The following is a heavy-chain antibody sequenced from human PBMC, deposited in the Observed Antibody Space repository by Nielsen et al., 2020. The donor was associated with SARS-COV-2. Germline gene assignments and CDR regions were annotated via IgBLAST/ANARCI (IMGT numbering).Heavy chain of an antibody. CDR1: GFTFDDYA. CDR3: ARHRDYSNLFDY. CDR2: ISWNSGSI. V-gene: IGHV3-9*01. Sequence: SLKISCAASGFTFDDYAMHWVRQAPGKGLEWVSGISWNSGSIGYADSVKGRFTISRHNSKNTLYLQMNSLRAEDTAVYYCARHRDYSNLFDYWGQGTLVTVSS. D-gene: IGHD4-11*01. J-gene: IGHJ4*02.